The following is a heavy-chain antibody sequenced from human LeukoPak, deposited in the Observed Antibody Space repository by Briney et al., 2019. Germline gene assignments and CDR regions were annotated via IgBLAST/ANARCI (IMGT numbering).Heavy chain of an antibody. V-gene: IGHV1-24*01. J-gene: IGHJ4*02. CDR1: GYTLTELS. Sequence: ASVKVSCKVSGYTLTELSMHWVRQAPGKGLEWMGGFDPEDGETIYAQKFQGRVTMTEDTSTDTAYMELSSLRSEDTAVYYCATYPFTYYYGSGSPYYFDYWGQGTLVTVSS. CDR3: ATYPFTYYYGSGSPYYFDY. CDR2: FDPEDGET. D-gene: IGHD3-10*01.